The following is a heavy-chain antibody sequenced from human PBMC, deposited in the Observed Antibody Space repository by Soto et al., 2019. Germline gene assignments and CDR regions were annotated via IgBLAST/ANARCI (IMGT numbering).Heavy chain of an antibody. CDR2: ISWNSGSI. CDR1: GFTFDDYA. J-gene: IGHJ3*02. Sequence: LRLSCAASGFTFDDYAMHWVRQAPGKGLEWVSGISWNSGSIGYADSVKGRFTISRDNAKNSLYLQMNSLRAEDTALYYCAKELMTTYIRNAFDIWGQGTMVTVSS. CDR3: AKELMTTYIRNAFDI. V-gene: IGHV3-9*01. D-gene: IGHD4-17*01.